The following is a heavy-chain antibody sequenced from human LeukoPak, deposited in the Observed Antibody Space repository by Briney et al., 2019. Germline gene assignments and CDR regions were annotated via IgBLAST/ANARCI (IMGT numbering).Heavy chain of an antibody. J-gene: IGHJ3*02. CDR1: GGSISSYY. CDR2: IYYSGST. D-gene: IGHD3-3*01. CDR3: ARGLGWLRPDAFDI. Sequence: SETLSLTCTVSGGSISSYYWSWIRQPPGKGLEWIGYIYYSGSTNYNLSLKSRVTISVDTSKNQFSLKLSSVTAADTAVYYCARGLGWLRPDAFDIWGQGTMVTVSS. V-gene: IGHV4-59*01.